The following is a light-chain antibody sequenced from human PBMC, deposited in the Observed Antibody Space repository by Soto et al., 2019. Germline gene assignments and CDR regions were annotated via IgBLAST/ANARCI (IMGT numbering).Light chain of an antibody. CDR2: AAS. J-gene: IGKJ4*01. V-gene: IGKV1-9*01. CDR1: QGISSY. Sequence: DIQLTQSPSFLSASVGDRVTITCRASQGISSYLAWYQQKPGKAPKLLIYAASTLQSGVPSRFSGSGSGTEFTLPISSLQPEDFATYYYQQLNSYPALTFGGGTKVEIK. CDR3: QQLNSYPALT.